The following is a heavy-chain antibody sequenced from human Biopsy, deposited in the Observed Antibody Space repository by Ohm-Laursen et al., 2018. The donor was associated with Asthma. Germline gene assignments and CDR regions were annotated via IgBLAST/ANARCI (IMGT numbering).Heavy chain of an antibody. CDR1: GAYIGSRDHH. CDR2: VFWSGIT. Sequence: TLSLTSTVGGAYIGSRDHHWSWIRQSPGTGLEWIGFVFWSGITHYNRSLERRLSISIDTTRNEFSMTLRSVTAADTAVYFCARVASYGDLYFGIDVWGPGTTVAVS. CDR3: ARVASYGDLYFGIDV. V-gene: IGHV4-30-4*01. J-gene: IGHJ6*02. D-gene: IGHD4-17*01.